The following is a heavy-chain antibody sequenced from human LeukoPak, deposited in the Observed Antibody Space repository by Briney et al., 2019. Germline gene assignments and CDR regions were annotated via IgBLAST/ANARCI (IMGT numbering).Heavy chain of an antibody. CDR1: GFTFSSYG. J-gene: IGHJ3*02. Sequence: PGGSLRLSCAASGFTFSSYGMHWVRQAPGKGLEWVAVISYDGSNKYYADSVKGRFTISRDNSKNTLYLQMNSLRAEDTAVYYCARGPYRPSYYDFWGGKEGSAFDIWGQGTMVTVSS. V-gene: IGHV3-30*03. CDR2: ISYDGSNK. D-gene: IGHD3-3*01. CDR3: ARGPYRPSYYDFWGGKEGSAFDI.